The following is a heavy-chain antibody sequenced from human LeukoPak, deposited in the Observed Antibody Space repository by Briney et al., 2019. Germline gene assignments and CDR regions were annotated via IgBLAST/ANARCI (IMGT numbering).Heavy chain of an antibody. D-gene: IGHD3-22*01. CDR2: ISDSVGRT. CDR3: AKRGVVIRVILVGFHKEAYYFDS. V-gene: IGHV3-23*01. J-gene: IGHJ4*02. CDR1: GITLSNYG. Sequence: LSGGSLRLSCAVSGITLSNYGMSWVRQAPGKGLEWVAGISDSVGRTNYADSVKGRFTISRDIPKNTLYLQVNSLRAEDTAVYFCAKRGVVIRVILVGFHKEAYYFDSWGQGALVTASS.